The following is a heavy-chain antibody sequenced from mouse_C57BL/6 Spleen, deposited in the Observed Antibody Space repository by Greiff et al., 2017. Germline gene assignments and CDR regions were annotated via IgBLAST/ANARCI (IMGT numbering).Heavy chain of an antibody. V-gene: IGHV1-59*01. Sequence: QVQLQQPGAELVRPGTSVKLSCKASGYTFTSYWMHWVKQRPGQGLEWIGVIDPSDSYTNYNQKFKGKATLTVDTSSSTAYMQLSSLTSEDSAVYYCAREGHGATGNFDYWGQGTTLTVSS. J-gene: IGHJ2*01. CDR3: AREGHGATGNFDY. CDR1: GYTFTSYW. D-gene: IGHD3-3*01. CDR2: IDPSDSYT.